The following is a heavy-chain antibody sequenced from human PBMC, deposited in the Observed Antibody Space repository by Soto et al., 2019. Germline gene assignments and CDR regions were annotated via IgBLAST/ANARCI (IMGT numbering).Heavy chain of an antibody. J-gene: IGHJ5*02. CDR3: ARAISGYVT. Sequence: ASVKVSCKASGYTFTNYDINWVRQATGQGPEWMGWINPNSGNTRYSQKFLGRVSITTDTSTSTAYMDLSSLTSEDTAVYYCARAISGYVTWGQGTLVTVSS. CDR1: GYTFTNYD. V-gene: IGHV1-8*01. CDR2: INPNSGNT. D-gene: IGHD5-12*01.